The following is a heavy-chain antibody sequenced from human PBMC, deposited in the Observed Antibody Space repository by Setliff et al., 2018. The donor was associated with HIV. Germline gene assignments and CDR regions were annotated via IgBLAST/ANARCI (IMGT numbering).Heavy chain of an antibody. CDR3: ATSPRGTYYDILSGRPRGWFDP. CDR1: GDTNPSDA. V-gene: IGHV1-18*01. J-gene: IGHJ5*02. Sequence: ASVKVSCKASGDTNPSDAISWVRQAPGQGLEWMGWISGYNGNTKYAQNMQGRVTMTTDTSTSTAHMELRSLRSDDTAVYYCATSPRGTYYDILSGRPRGWFDPWGQGTLVTVSS. D-gene: IGHD3-9*01. CDR2: ISGYNGNT.